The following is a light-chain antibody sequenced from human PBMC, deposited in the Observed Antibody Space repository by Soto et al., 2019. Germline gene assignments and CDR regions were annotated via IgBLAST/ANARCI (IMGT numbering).Light chain of an antibody. CDR3: MQTIHLPFI. CDR2: EVS. J-gene: IGKJ3*01. CDR1: QSLLYSDGKTY. V-gene: IGKV2D-29*01. Sequence: IVMTQSPLSLSVIPGQPASISCKTSQSLLYSDGKTYLSWYLQKPGQPPQLLIYEVSKRVSRVPDRFSGSGSGTDFTLKISRVEAEDVGVYYCMQTIHLPFIFGPGTKVDIK.